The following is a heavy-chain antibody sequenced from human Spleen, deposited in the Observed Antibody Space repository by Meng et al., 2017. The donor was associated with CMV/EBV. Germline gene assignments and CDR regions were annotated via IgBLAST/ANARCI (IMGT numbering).Heavy chain of an antibody. Sequence: ASVKVSCKASGYTFTDYYIHWVRQAPGQGLEWMGWINANSGDTNYAQKFQGRVTMTRDTSISTAYMELSSLRSEDTAVYYCARGQGSNYYYYGMDVWGQGTTVTVSS. CDR1: GYTFTDYY. CDR3: ARGQGSNYYYYGMDV. J-gene: IGHJ6*02. CDR2: INANSGDT. D-gene: IGHD3-10*01. V-gene: IGHV1-2*02.